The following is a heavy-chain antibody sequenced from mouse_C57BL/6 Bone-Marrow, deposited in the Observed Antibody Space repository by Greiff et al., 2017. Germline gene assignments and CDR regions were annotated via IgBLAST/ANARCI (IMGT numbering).Heavy chain of an antibody. V-gene: IGHV14-4*01. Sequence: VQLKQSGAELVRPGASVKLSCTASGFNIKDAYMHWVKQRPEQGLEWIGWIDPENGDTEYASKFQGKATITADTSSNTAYLQLSSLTSEDTAVYYCTTGYYYGSKDWYFDVWGTGTTVTVSS. D-gene: IGHD1-1*01. CDR2: IDPENGDT. J-gene: IGHJ1*03. CDR1: GFNIKDAY. CDR3: TTGYYYGSKDWYFDV.